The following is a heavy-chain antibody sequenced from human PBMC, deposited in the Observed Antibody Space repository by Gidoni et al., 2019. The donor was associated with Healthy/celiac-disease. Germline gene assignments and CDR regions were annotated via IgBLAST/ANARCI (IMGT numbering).Heavy chain of an antibody. D-gene: IGHD5-12*01. CDR1: GGPISSSNW. CDR2: IYHSGST. Sequence: QVQLQESGPGLVKPSGTLSLTCAVSGGPISSSNWWSWVRQPPGKGLEWIGEIYHSGSTNYNPSLKSRVTISVDKSKNQFSLKMCSVTAADTAVYYCARAPLIVATIEGYYYYYGMDVWGQGTTVTVSS. J-gene: IGHJ6*02. V-gene: IGHV4-4*02. CDR3: ARAPLIVATIEGYYYYYGMDV.